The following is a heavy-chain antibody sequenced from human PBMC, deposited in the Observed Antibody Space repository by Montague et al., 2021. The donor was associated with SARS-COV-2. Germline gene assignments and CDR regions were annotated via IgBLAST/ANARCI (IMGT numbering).Heavy chain of an antibody. Sequence: SETLSLTCSVSGEPISGFFWKWIRQHPGKGLEWIGRIYASGGTDYNPSLDSRVTMSVDTTKNNFSLKMNSVTAADTAMYYCARGVVAGPPVVDYWGRGTLVTVSS. J-gene: IGHJ4*02. V-gene: IGHV4-4*07. CDR1: GEPISGFF. D-gene: IGHD2-15*01. CDR2: IYASGGT. CDR3: ARGVVAGPPVVDY.